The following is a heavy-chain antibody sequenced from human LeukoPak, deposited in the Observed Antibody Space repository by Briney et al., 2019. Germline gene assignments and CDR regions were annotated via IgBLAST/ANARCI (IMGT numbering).Heavy chain of an antibody. V-gene: IGHV3-30*18. D-gene: IGHD2-15*01. Sequence: GRSLRLSCSASGLTFSTYGTHWVRQAPGKRLECVAVISYDGSDKYYADSVKDRFIISRDNSKNTLYLQMKSLRDEDTAGYYCAKDQLEYCSGGTCYSFDYWGQGTLITVSS. J-gene: IGHJ4*02. CDR2: ISYDGSDK. CDR3: AKDQLEYCSGGTCYSFDY. CDR1: GLTFSTYG.